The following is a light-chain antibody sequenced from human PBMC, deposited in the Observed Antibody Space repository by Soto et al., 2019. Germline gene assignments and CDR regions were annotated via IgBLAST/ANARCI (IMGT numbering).Light chain of an antibody. Sequence: DIQMTQSPSSLSASVGDRFTITCQASQDISNYLNWYQQKPGKAPKLLIYDASNLETGVPSRFSGSGSGTDFTFTISSLQPEDIATYYCQQNDNLQYTFSQGTKVDIK. J-gene: IGKJ2*01. CDR3: QQNDNLQYT. CDR2: DAS. V-gene: IGKV1-33*01. CDR1: QDISNY.